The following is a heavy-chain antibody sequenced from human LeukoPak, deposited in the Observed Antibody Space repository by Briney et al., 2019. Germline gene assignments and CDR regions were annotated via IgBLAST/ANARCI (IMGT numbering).Heavy chain of an antibody. Sequence: GRSLRLSCAASGFTFSSYAMHWVRQTPGKGLEWVAVISYDGSNKYYADSVKGRFTISRDNSKNTLYLQMNSLRAEDTAVYYCARAVDPEWELYFDYWGQGTLVTVSS. CDR1: GFTFSSYA. D-gene: IGHD1-26*01. CDR2: ISYDGSNK. V-gene: IGHV3-30-3*01. J-gene: IGHJ4*02. CDR3: ARAVDPEWELYFDY.